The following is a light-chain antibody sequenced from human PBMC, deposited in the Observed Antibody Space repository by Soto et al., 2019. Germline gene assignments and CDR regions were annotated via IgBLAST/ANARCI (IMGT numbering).Light chain of an antibody. CDR2: SAS. CDR1: QSLGTLY. Sequence: TQSPSTLSASVGDRVTLSCRASQSLGTLYLAWFQQKPGQAPRLLIYSASRRATGIPDRFTGSGSGTDFTLTINRVEPEDFAVYFCQQYAGSPRTFGQGTKVDIK. CDR3: QQYAGSPRT. V-gene: IGKV3-20*01. J-gene: IGKJ1*01.